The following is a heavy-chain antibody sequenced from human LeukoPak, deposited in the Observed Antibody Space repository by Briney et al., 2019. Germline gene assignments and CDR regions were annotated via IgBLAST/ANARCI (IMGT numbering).Heavy chain of an antibody. CDR1: GFTFQDYG. Sequence: GGSLRLSXAASGFTFQDYGLSWVRQAPGKGMEWVSGINWNGSNTTYADSVRGRFTISRDNAKNSLYLQLNSLRAEDTALCYCARSSSSGWYALDYWGQGTLVTVSS. V-gene: IGHV3-20*04. CDR3: ARSSSSGWYALDY. D-gene: IGHD6-19*01. J-gene: IGHJ4*02. CDR2: INWNGSNT.